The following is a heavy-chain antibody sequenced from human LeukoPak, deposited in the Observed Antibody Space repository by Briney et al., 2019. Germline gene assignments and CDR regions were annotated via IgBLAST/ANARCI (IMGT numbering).Heavy chain of an antibody. CDR2: ISSSSSYI. D-gene: IGHD3-9*01. CDR1: GFTFSSYS. J-gene: IGHJ6*03. V-gene: IGHV3-21*01. CDR3: ARDKFESYYYYMDV. Sequence: GGSLRLSCAASGFTFSSYSMNWVRQAPGKGLEWVSSISSSSSYIYYADSVKGRFTISRDNAKNSLYLQMNSLRAEDTAVYYCARDKFESYYYYMDVWGKGTTVTVSS.